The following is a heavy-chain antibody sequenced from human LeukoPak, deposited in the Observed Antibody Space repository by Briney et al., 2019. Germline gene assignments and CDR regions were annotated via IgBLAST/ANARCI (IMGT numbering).Heavy chain of an antibody. Sequence: SGPTLVNPTQILTLTCTFFGFSLSDTAVGVHWIRQPPGKALEWLALVYWNDDNKYSPSLRSRLTVTKDSSKNQVVITMTNMDPVDTATYYCTHSSGWTTDFWGQGILVTVSS. CDR1: GFSLSDTAVG. CDR2: VYWNDDN. J-gene: IGHJ4*02. CDR3: THSSGWTTDF. V-gene: IGHV2-5*01. D-gene: IGHD6-19*01.